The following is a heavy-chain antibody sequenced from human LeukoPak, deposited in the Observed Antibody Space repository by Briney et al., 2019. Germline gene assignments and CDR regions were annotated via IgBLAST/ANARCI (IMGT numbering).Heavy chain of an antibody. J-gene: IGHJ4*02. CDR1: GGTFSSYA. CDR3: ASPGEYGDYEGGNDY. V-gene: IGHV1-69*13. CDR2: IIPIFGTA. Sequence: EASVKVSCKASGGTFSSYAISWVRQAPGQGLEWMGGIIPIFGTANYAQKSQGRVTITADESTSTAYMELSSLRSEDTAVYYCASPGEYGDYEGGNDYWGQGTLVTVSS. D-gene: IGHD4-17*01.